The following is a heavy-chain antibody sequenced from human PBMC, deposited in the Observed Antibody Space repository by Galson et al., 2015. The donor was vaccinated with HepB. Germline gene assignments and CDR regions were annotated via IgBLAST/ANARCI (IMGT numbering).Heavy chain of an antibody. Sequence: SLRLSCAASGFTFSNYGMHWVRQAPGKGLGWVAVIWYDGSNENYADSVKGRFTIFRDNSKNTLYPQMNSLRAEDTAVYYCATTDGEGYWGQGTLVTVSS. CDR3: ATTDGEGY. CDR1: GFTFSNYG. J-gene: IGHJ4*02. CDR2: IWYDGSNE. V-gene: IGHV3-33*01. D-gene: IGHD3-10*01.